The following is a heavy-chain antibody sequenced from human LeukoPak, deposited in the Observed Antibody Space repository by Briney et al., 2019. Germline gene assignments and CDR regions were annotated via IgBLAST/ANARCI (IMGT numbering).Heavy chain of an antibody. D-gene: IGHD2-2*01. Sequence: SETLSFTCTVSGSSISSSIRWRWLRQPPGKGRVWVGEIYHSGSTNYNPSLKSRVTISVDKSKNQFSLNLSSVTAADTAVYYCARLFCASTTCYADFWGQGTLVTVSS. CDR3: ARLFCASTTCYADF. V-gene: IGHV4-4*02. CDR2: IYHSGST. CDR1: GSSISSSIR. J-gene: IGHJ4*02.